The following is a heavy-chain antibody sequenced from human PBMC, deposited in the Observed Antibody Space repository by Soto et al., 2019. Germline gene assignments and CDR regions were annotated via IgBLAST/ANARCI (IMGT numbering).Heavy chain of an antibody. V-gene: IGHV4-34*01. D-gene: IGHD3-9*01. J-gene: IGHJ3*02. CDR3: ARGGGTYYDILTGYNDAFDI. CDR2: INHSGST. CDR1: GGSFSGYY. Sequence: QVQLQQWGAGLLKPSETLSLTCAVYGGSFSGYYWSWIRQPPGKGLEWIGEINHSGSTNYNPSLKSRVTISVDTSKNQFSLKLSSVTAADTAVYYCARGGGTYYDILTGYNDAFDIWGHGTMVTVSS.